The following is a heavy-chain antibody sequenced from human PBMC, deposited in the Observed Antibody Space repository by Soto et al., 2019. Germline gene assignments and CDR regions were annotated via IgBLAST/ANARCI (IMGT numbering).Heavy chain of an antibody. CDR3: ARGRAPFDSSTTQLPFDI. CDR1: GYTFTSYG. J-gene: IGHJ3*02. D-gene: IGHD3-22*01. Sequence: ASVKVSCKASGYTFTSYGISWVRQAPGQGLEWMGWISAYNGNTNYAQKLQGRVTMTTDTSTSTAYMELRSLRSDDTAVYYCARGRAPFDSSTTQLPFDIWGQGTMVTVSS. V-gene: IGHV1-18*01. CDR2: ISAYNGNT.